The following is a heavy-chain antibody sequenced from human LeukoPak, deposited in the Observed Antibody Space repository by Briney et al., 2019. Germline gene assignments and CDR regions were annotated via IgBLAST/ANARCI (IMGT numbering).Heavy chain of an antibody. D-gene: IGHD3-22*01. J-gene: IGHJ6*02. Sequence: GGSLRLSCAASGFTFSSYAMSWVRQAPGKGLEWASAISGSGGSTYYADSVKGRFTISRDISKNTLYLQMNSLRAEDTAVYYCAKDLPDSSGPPVYGMDVWGQGTTVTVSS. CDR1: GFTFSSYA. CDR3: AKDLPDSSGPPVYGMDV. V-gene: IGHV3-23*01. CDR2: ISGSGGST.